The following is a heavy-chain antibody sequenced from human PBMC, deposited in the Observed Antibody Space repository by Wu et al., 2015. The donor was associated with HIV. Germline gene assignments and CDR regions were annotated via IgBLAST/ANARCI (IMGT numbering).Heavy chain of an antibody. CDR3: ARLQSLHGLYSNADF. V-gene: IGHV1-2*02. CDR1: GYTFTDYY. J-gene: IGHJ4*02. Sequence: QVQLVQSGAEVKKPGASVMVSCKASGYTFTDYYMYWVRQAPGQGREWSGVGSTVTEVAQNMHRSFRARVTMTRDTAVSTAYLELKSLKSDDTATYFCARLQSLHGLYSNADFWGQGRWSPSP. CDR2: STVTEVA. D-gene: IGHD2/OR15-2a*01.